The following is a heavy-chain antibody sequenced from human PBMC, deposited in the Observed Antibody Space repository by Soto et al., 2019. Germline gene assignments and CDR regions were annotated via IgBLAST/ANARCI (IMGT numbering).Heavy chain of an antibody. CDR3: ARGDPRVVPSALPYFDS. V-gene: IGHV1-18*01. CDR2: ISAYNGDT. Sequence: ASVKVTFKASGYTFTNFGVTWVRQAPGQGLEWMGWISAYNGDTIYIEKFQDRVTMTTDTSTTTAYLELRSLRFDDTAVYYCARGDPRVVPSALPYFDSWGQGTLVTVSS. D-gene: IGHD2-2*01. J-gene: IGHJ4*02. CDR1: GYTFTNFG.